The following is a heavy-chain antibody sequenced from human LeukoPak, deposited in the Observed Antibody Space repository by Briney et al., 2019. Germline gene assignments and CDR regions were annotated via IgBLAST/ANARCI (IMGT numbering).Heavy chain of an antibody. CDR1: GFTFSSYD. CDR3: ARTSGWLDAFDI. Sequence: GGSLRLSCAASGFTFSSYDMHWVRQATGKGLEWVSAIGTAGDTYYPGSVKGRFTISRENAKNSLYLQMNSLRAGDTAVYYCARTSGWLDAFDIWGQGTMVTVSS. J-gene: IGHJ3*02. CDR2: IGTAGDT. D-gene: IGHD6-19*01. V-gene: IGHV3-13*01.